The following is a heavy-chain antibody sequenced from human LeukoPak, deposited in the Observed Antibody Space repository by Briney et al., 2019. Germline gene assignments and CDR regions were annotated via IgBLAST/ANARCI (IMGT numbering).Heavy chain of an antibody. V-gene: IGHV3-30*18. Sequence: PGGSLRLSCAVSGVTFSRYGMHWVRQAPGKGLEWVAVISNDGGNKYYVDSVKGRFTISRDNSKNKVFLQMNSLRAEDTAVYYCTKESGYGDYMVHFQHWGQGTLVTVSS. J-gene: IGHJ1*01. CDR2: ISNDGGNK. D-gene: IGHD4-17*01. CDR1: GVTFSRYG. CDR3: TKESGYGDYMVHFQH.